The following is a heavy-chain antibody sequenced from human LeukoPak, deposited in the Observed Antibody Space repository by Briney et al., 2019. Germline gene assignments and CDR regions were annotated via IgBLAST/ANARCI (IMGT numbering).Heavy chain of an antibody. CDR1: GGSISSSSYY. CDR3: ARDLPSITMVRGVMQDVSG. Sequence: PSETLSLTCTVSGGSISSSSYYWGWIRQPPGKGLEWIGSIYYSGSTYYNPSLKSRVTISVDTSKNQFSLKLSSVTAADTAVYYCARDLPSITMVRGVMQDVSGWGQGTLVTVSP. D-gene: IGHD3-10*01. CDR2: IYYSGST. V-gene: IGHV4-39*07. J-gene: IGHJ4*02.